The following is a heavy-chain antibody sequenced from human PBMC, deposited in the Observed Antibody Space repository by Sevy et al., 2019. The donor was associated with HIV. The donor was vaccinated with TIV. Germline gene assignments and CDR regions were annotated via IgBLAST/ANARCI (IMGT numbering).Heavy chain of an antibody. D-gene: IGHD6-6*01. CDR3: ARPHSPYTSSSYFLN. J-gene: IGHJ1*01. CDR2: IYYNGNT. CDR1: GSINSYC. Sequence: SETLSLTCSVSGSINSYCWSWIRQTPEKGLEWIGYIYYNGNTNHNPSLKSRVTMSIDTSKNQFSLKLSSVTAADTAVYYCARPHSPYTSSSYFLNWGQGILVTVSS. V-gene: IGHV4-59*08.